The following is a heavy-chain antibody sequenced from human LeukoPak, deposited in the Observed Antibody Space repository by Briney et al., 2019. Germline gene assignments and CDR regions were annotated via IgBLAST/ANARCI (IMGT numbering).Heavy chain of an antibody. CDR3: ARPTAMVTAYFDY. CDR1: GFTFSSYA. Sequence: GRSLRLSCAASGFTFSSYAMHWVRQAPGKGLEWVAVISYDGSNKYYADSVKGRFTISRDNSKNTLYLQMNSLRAEDTAVCYCARPTAMVTAYFDYWGQGTLVTVSS. CDR2: ISYDGSNK. D-gene: IGHD5-18*01. J-gene: IGHJ4*02. V-gene: IGHV3-30-3*01.